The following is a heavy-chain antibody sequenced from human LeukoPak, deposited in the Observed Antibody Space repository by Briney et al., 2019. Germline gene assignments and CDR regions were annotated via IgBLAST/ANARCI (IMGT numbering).Heavy chain of an antibody. D-gene: IGHD3-22*01. CDR2: IYPGDSDT. J-gene: IGHJ4*02. Sequence: GESLKISCKGSGYSFTSYWIGWLRQMPGEGLEWMGIIYPGDSDTRYSPSFQGQVTISADKSISTAYLQWSSLKASDTAMYYCARLYYYDSSGYYYFDYWGQGTLVTVSS. CDR1: GYSFTSYW. V-gene: IGHV5-51*01. CDR3: ARLYYYDSSGYYYFDY.